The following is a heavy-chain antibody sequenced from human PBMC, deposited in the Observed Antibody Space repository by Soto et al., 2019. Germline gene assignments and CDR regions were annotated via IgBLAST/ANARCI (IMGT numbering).Heavy chain of an antibody. Sequence: PGGSLSLSCAASGFPFSTYWMHWVRQAPGKGLVWVSRINSDGSSTYYADSVKGRFTISRDNSMNTLYLQMNSLRADDTAIYYCAKDLHWFAMDVWGQGTTVTVSS. CDR1: GFPFSTYW. D-gene: IGHD3-10*01. CDR2: INSDGSST. CDR3: AKDLHWFAMDV. V-gene: IGHV3-74*01. J-gene: IGHJ6*02.